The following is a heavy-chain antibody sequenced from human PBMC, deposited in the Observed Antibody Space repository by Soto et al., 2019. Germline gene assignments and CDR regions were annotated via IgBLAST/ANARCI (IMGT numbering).Heavy chain of an antibody. CDR2: IVVGSGNT. CDR3: AADYSTVVAATGYYYYMDV. J-gene: IGHJ6*03. D-gene: IGHD2-15*01. Sequence: SVKVSCKASGFTFTSSAMQWVRQARGQRLEWIGWIVVGSGNTNYAQKFQERVTITRDMSTSTAYMELSSLRSEDTAVYYCAADYSTVVAATGYYYYMDVWGKGTTVTVSS. V-gene: IGHV1-58*02. CDR1: GFTFTSSA.